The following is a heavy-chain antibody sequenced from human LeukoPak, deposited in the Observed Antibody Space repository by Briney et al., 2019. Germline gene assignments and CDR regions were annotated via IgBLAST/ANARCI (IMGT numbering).Heavy chain of an antibody. V-gene: IGHV1-18*01. J-gene: IGHJ4*02. Sequence: ASVKVSCKASGYTFTSYGISWVRQAPGQGLEWMGWISAYNGNTNYAQKLQGRVTMTTDTSTSTVYMELRGLRFDDTAVYYCARDRQLQWLGEFNVDLDYWGQGTLVTVSS. CDR2: ISAYNGNT. D-gene: IGHD3-10*01. CDR1: GYTFTSYG. CDR3: ARDRQLQWLGEFNVDLDY.